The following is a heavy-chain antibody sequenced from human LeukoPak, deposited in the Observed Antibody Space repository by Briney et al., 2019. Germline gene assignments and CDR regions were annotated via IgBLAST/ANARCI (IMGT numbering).Heavy chain of an antibody. CDR3: ARDPARYYDFWSGYQALDY. J-gene: IGHJ4*02. D-gene: IGHD3-3*01. V-gene: IGHV3-7*01. CDR1: GFTLSNHW. Sequence: PGGSLRLSCAASGFTLSNHWMIWVRQAPGKGRECVANIKQDGIEKYYLDSVKGRFTISRDNAKDSVYLQMNSLRAEDTAVYYCARDPARYYDFWSGYQALDYWGQGTLVTVSS. CDR2: IKQDGIEK.